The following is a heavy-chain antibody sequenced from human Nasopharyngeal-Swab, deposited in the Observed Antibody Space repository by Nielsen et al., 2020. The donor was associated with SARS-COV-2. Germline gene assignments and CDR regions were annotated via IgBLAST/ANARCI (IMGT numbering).Heavy chain of an antibody. V-gene: IGHV4-39*07. CDR2: IYYSGST. CDR1: GGSISSSSYY. D-gene: IGHD3-16*01. J-gene: IGHJ4*02. CDR3: ARGFGEFWYYFDH. Sequence: SETLSLTCTVSGGSISSSSYYWGWIRQPPGKGLEWIGSIYYSGSTHYNPSLKSRVTISVDTSKNQFSLKLSSVTAADTAVYYCARGFGEFWYYFDHWGQGRLITVSS.